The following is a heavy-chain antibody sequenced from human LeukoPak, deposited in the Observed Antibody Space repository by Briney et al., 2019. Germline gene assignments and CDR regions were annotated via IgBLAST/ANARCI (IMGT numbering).Heavy chain of an antibody. CDR3: ARGPSHQWLRRSYFDY. Sequence: PSETLSLTCAVYGGSFSGYYWSWIRQPPGKGLEWIGEINHSGSTNYNPSLKSRVTISVDTSKNQFSLKLSSVTAADTAVYYCARGPSHQWLRRSYFDYWGQGTLVTVSS. CDR1: GGSFSGYY. D-gene: IGHD5-12*01. V-gene: IGHV4-34*01. CDR2: INHSGST. J-gene: IGHJ4*02.